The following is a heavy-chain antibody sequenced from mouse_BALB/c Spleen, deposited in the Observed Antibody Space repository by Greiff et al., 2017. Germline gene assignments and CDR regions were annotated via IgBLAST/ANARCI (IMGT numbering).Heavy chain of an antibody. CDR2: INSNGGST. D-gene: IGHD3-1*01. V-gene: IGHV5-6-3*01. CDR3: ASTARATWFAY. Sequence: EVNVVESGGGLVQPGGSLKLSCAASGFTFSSYGMSWVRQTPDKRLELVATINSNGGSTYYPDSVKGRFTISRDNAKNTLYLQMSSLKSEDTAMYYCASTARATWFAYWGQGTLVTVSA. J-gene: IGHJ3*01. CDR1: GFTFSSYG.